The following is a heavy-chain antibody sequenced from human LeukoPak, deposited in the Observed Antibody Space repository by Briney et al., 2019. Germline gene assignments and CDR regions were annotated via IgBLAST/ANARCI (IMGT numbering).Heavy chain of an antibody. CDR1: GYTFTSYG. J-gene: IGHJ6*02. CDR3: AREGGYSYGLYGDYYGMDV. Sequence: ASVKVSCRASGYTFTSYGISWVRQAPGQGLEWMGWISAYNGNTDYAQKLQGRVTMTTDTSTSTAYMELRSLRSDDTAVYYCAREGGYSYGLYGDYYGMDVWGQGTTVTVSS. V-gene: IGHV1-18*01. CDR2: ISAYNGNT. D-gene: IGHD5-18*01.